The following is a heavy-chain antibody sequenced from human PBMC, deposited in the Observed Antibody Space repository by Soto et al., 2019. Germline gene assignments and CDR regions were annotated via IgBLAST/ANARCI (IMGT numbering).Heavy chain of an antibody. CDR3: AADRFYYDSDSFDI. J-gene: IGHJ3*02. D-gene: IGHD3-22*01. CDR1: GGTFSSYT. V-gene: IGHV1-58*02. CDR2: IAVGSGNK. Sequence: SVKVSCKASGGTFSSYTISWVRQASGQRLEWIGWIAVGSGNKDYAQKFQERVTITRDMSTGTAYMELSGLSSDDTAVYYCAADRFYYDSDSFDIWGQGTMVTVSS.